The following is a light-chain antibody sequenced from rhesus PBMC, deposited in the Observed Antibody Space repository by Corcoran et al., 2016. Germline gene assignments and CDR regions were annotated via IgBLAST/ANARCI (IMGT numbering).Light chain of an antibody. Sequence: DIQMTQSPSSLSASVGDRVTITCRASQGISIYLSWYQQKTGKAPKPLIYKASCLESGVPSRVSGGGSGTDFTLTINSLQPEDVATYYCLQYNSDPWTFGQGTKVEIK. CDR3: LQYNSDPWT. CDR2: KAS. J-gene: IGKJ1*01. CDR1: QGISIY. V-gene: IGKV1-43*02.